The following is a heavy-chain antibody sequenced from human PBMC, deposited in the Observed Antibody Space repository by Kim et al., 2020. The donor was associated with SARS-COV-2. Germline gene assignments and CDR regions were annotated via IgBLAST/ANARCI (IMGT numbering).Heavy chain of an antibody. Sequence: DAVKGRFTISRDNGKNTLYLQMNSLRVEDTAVYYCAKEYCNNWRGWFDPWGQGTLVTVSS. CDR3: AKEYCNNWRGWFDP. J-gene: IGHJ5*02. D-gene: IGHD1-1*01. V-gene: IGHV3-74*01.